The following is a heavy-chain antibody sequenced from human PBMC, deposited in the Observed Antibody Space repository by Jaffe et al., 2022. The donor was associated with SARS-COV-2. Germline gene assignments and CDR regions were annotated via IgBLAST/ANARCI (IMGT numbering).Heavy chain of an antibody. CDR2: IDVDGSST. CDR3: ARDLHWNLPDY. D-gene: IGHD1-7*01. Sequence: EVQLVESGGGLVQPGGSLRLSCAASGFTFSSYWMHWVRQAPGKGLEWVSRIDVDGSSTNYADSVKGRFTISRDNAKNTLYLQMNSLGAEDTAVYYCARDLHWNLPDYWGQGALVTVSS. V-gene: IGHV3-74*01. J-gene: IGHJ4*02. CDR1: GFTFSSYW.